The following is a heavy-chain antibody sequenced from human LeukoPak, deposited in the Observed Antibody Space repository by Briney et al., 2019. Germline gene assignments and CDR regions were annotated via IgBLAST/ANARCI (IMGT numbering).Heavy chain of an antibody. V-gene: IGHV3-30*04. D-gene: IGHD6-19*01. Sequence: PGGSLRLSCAASGFTFSSYAMHWVRQAPGKGLEWVAVISYDGSNKYYADSVKGRFTISRDNSKNTVYLQMNNMRVDDTAVYYCARVAGWHGFDPWGQGTLVTVSS. CDR2: ISYDGSNK. J-gene: IGHJ5*02. CDR3: ARVAGWHGFDP. CDR1: GFTFSSYA.